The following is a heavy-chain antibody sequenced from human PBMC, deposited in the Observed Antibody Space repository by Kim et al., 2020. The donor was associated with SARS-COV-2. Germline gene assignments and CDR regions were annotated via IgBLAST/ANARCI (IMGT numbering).Heavy chain of an antibody. J-gene: IGHJ4*02. V-gene: IGHV4-39*01. Sequence: PSLKRRVTISVDTFKNQFSLKLISVTAAVTAVYYCARQGTGLILWYYFDYWGQGTLVTVSS. CDR3: ARQGTGLILWYYFDY. D-gene: IGHD3-10*01.